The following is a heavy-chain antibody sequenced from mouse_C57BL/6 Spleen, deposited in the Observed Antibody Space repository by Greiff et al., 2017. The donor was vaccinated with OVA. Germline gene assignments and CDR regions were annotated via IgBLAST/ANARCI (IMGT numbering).Heavy chain of an antibody. V-gene: IGHV5-6*01. D-gene: IGHD2-3*01. CDR2: ISSGGSYT. CDR1: GSTFSSYG. Sequence: EVQLQESGADLVKPGGSLKLSCAASGSTFSSYGMSWVRQTPDQRLEWVATISSGGSYTYYPDSVKGRFTISRDNAKNTLYLQMSSLKSEDTAMYYCARQGDGYYWYFDVWGPGTTVTVSS. CDR3: ARQGDGYYWYFDV. J-gene: IGHJ1*01.